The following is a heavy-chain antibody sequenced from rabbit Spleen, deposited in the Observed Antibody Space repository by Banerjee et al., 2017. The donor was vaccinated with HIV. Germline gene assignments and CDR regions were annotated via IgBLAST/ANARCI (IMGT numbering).Heavy chain of an antibody. Sequence: QEQLEESGGDLVKPGASLTLTCTASGFSFSSSDYMCWVRQAPGKGLEWISCIAGDSSGFTYSATWAKGRFTCSKTSSTTVTLQMPSLTAADTATYFCARDLAAWNSGSYAFNLWGPGTLVTVS. CDR3: ARDLAAWNSGSYAFNL. CDR2: IAGDSSGFT. D-gene: IGHD1-1*01. J-gene: IGHJ4*01. CDR1: GFSFSSSDY. V-gene: IGHV1S45*01.